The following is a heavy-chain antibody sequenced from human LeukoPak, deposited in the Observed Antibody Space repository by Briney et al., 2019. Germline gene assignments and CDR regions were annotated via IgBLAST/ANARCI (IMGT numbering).Heavy chain of an antibody. J-gene: IGHJ3*02. CDR2: ISSSSSYI. Sequence: PGGSLRLSCAASGFTFSSYSMNWVRQAPGKGLEWVSSISSSSSYIYYADSVKGRFTITRDNAKNSLYLQMNSQRAEDTAVYYCASLSSTSLDDIWGQGTMVTVSS. V-gene: IGHV3-21*01. CDR3: ASLSSTSLDDI. CDR1: GFTFSSYS. D-gene: IGHD2-2*01.